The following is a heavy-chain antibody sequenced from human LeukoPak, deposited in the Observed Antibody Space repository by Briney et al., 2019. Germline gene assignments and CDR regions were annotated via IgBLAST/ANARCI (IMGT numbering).Heavy chain of an antibody. Sequence: GGSLRLSCAAAGFTFSSYEMNWVRQAPGKGLEWVSYISSSGSTIYYADSVKGRFTISRDNAKNSLYLQMNSLRAEDTAVYYCARQRGIAVAGIFDYWGQGTLVTVSS. CDR2: ISSSGSTI. V-gene: IGHV3-48*03. CDR1: GFTFSSYE. CDR3: ARQRGIAVAGIFDY. D-gene: IGHD6-19*01. J-gene: IGHJ4*02.